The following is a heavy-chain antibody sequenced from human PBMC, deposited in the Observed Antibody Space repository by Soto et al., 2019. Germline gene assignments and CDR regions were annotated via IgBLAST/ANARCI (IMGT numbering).Heavy chain of an antibody. D-gene: IGHD3-10*01. V-gene: IGHV4-34*02. Sequence: QVQLQQRGAGLLKPSETLSLTCAVHGGSFNGYTWTWIRQSPEKGLEWIGQINAGGSANYNPSLKGRVTISVGTSNNQFFLDLTSVTAADTAVYYCARVLFSETSYSGGWYFFDFWGQGTLVTVSS. CDR3: ARVLFSETSYSGGWYFFDF. J-gene: IGHJ4*02. CDR1: GGSFNGYT. CDR2: INAGGSA.